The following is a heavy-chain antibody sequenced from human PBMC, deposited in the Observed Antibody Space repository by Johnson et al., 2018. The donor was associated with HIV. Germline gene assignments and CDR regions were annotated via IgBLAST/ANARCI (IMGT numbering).Heavy chain of an antibody. J-gene: IGHJ3*02. CDR3: ASDYSDSGGYDAFDI. CDR1: GFSFSDYY. CDR2: ISSSGSNR. V-gene: IGHV3-11*04. D-gene: IGHD3-22*01. Sequence: QMQLVESGGGLVKPGGSLRLSCAASGFSFSDYYMSWIRQAPGKGLEWVSYISSSGSNRDYSDSVKGRFTISRDNAKNSLFLQMNSLRAEDTAVYYCASDYSDSGGYDAFDIWGQGTMVTVSS.